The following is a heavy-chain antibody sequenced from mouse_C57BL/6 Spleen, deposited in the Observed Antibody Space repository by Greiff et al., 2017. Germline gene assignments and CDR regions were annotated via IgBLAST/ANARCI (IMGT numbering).Heavy chain of an antibody. CDR3: ASSDGYWVDY. J-gene: IGHJ2*01. D-gene: IGHD2-3*01. Sequence: EVKLMESGPELVKPGDSVKISCKASGYSFTGYFMNWVMQSHGKSLEWIGRINPYNGDTFYNQKFKGKATLTVDKSSSTAHMELRSLTSEDSAVYYCASSDGYWVDYWGQGTTLTVSS. CDR1: GYSFTGYF. V-gene: IGHV1-20*01. CDR2: INPYNGDT.